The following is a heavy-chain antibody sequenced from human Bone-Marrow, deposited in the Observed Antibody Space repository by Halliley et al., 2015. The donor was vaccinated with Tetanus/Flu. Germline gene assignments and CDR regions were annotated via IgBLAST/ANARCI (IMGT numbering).Heavy chain of an antibody. V-gene: IGHV4-30-4*01. CDR3: AGAAGSMVRGIVDYYFMDV. D-gene: IGHD3-10*01. J-gene: IGHJ6*02. CDR2: ISYSGSP. Sequence: ISYSGSPYYTPSLKSRVTISGDTSKTQFSLKLTSVTAADTAVYFCAGAAGSMVRGIVDYYFMDVWGQGTTVTVSS.